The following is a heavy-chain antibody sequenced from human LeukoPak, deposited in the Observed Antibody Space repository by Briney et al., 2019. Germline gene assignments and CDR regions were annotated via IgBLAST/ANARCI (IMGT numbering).Heavy chain of an antibody. Sequence: ASVKVSCKASGYTFTSYGISWVRQAPGQGLEWMGWISAYNGNTNYAQKLQGRVTMTTDTSTSTAYMELRSLRSDDTAVYYCARLRGYSYGYDYYYYYMDVWGQGTTVTGSS. CDR3: ARLRGYSYGYDYYYYYMDV. J-gene: IGHJ6*03. CDR1: GYTFTSYG. CDR2: ISAYNGNT. V-gene: IGHV1-18*01. D-gene: IGHD5-18*01.